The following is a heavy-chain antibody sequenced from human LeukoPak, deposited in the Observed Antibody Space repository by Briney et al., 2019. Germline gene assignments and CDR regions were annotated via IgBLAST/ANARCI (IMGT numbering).Heavy chain of an antibody. J-gene: IGHJ6*02. CDR2: INHSGST. D-gene: IGHD3-22*01. V-gene: IGHV4-34*01. CDR3: ARWRSYYDSSGYYPRYYYYGMDV. CDR1: GGSFSGYY. Sequence: SETLSLTCAVYGGSFSGYYWSWIRQPPGKGLEWIGEINHSGSTNYNPSLKSRVTISVDTSKNQFSLKLSSVTAADTAVYYCARWRSYYDSSGYYPRYYYYGMDVWGQGTTVTVSS.